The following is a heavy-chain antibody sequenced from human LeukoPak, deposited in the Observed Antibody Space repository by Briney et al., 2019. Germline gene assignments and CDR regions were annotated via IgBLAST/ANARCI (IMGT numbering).Heavy chain of an antibody. CDR2: IYYSGST. CDR3: ARHVNSVGFPLDY. J-gene: IGHJ4*02. Sequence: SETLSLTCTVSGGSISSYYWSWIRQPPGKGLEWIGYIYYSGSTNYNPSLKSRVTISVDTSKNQFSLKLSSVTAADTAVYYCARHVNSVGFPLDYWGQGTLVAVSS. D-gene: IGHD2-8*01. V-gene: IGHV4-59*08. CDR1: GGSISSYY.